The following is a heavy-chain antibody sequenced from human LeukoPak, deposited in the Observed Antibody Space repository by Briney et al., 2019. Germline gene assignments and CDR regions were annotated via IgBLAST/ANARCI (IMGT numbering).Heavy chain of an antibody. V-gene: IGHV4-59*12. D-gene: IGHD4-23*01. CDR2: IYYSGST. J-gene: IGHJ4*02. CDR3: ARVDPGGLLFDY. CDR1: GGSISSYY. Sequence: SETLSLTCTVSGGSISSYYWSWIRQPPGKGLEWIGYIYYSGSTNYNPSLKSRATISVDTSKNQFSLKLSSVTAADTAVYYCARVDPGGLLFDYWGQGTLVTVSS.